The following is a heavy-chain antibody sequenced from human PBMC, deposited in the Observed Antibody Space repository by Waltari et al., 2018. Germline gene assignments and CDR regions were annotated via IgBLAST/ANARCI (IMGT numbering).Heavy chain of an antibody. CDR1: GYPFPGYY. J-gene: IGHJ4*02. CDR3: ARDLGSDYGNRDY. D-gene: IGHD4-17*01. Sequence: QVPLVQSGAEVKKPGASVKVSCKASGYPFPGYYLQWVRRAPGQGLEWMGRIKPNSGDTNYAQKFQGRVTLTRDTSINTAYMELSSLKSDDTAVYYCARDLGSDYGNRDYWGQGTLVTVPS. V-gene: IGHV1-2*06. CDR2: IKPNSGDT.